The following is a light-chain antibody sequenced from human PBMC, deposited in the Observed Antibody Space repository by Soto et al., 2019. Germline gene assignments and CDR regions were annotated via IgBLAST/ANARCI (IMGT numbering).Light chain of an antibody. V-gene: IGKV4-1*01. J-gene: IGKJ5*01. Sequence: DIVLPQSPDSLAVSLDARSTIHCNCSQSVLYSSNNKNYLAWYQQKPGQAPRLLIYGASSRATGIPDRFSGSGSGTDFTLTISRLEPEDFAVYYCQQYGSSPMTFGQGTRLEIK. CDR3: QQYGSSPMT. CDR1: QSVLYSSNNKNY. CDR2: GAS.